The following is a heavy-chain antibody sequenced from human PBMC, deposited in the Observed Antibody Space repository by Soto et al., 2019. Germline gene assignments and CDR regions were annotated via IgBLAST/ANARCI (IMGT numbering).Heavy chain of an antibody. CDR1: GFTFSSYG. CDR2: IWYDGSNK. CDR3: ARDMGGQSFDS. D-gene: IGHD3-16*01. V-gene: IGHV3-33*01. Sequence: PGGSLRLSCAASGFTFSSYGMHWVRQAPGKGLEWVAVIWYDGSNKYYADSVKGRFTISRDNSKNTLYLQMNSLRAEDTAVYYCARDMGGQSFDSWGQGTLVTVSS. J-gene: IGHJ4*02.